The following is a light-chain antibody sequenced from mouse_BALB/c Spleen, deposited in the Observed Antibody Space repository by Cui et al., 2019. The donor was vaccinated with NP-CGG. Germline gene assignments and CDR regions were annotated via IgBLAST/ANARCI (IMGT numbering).Light chain of an antibody. CDR2: GTN. J-gene: IGLJ1*01. CDR3: ALWYSNHWM. Sequence: QAVVTQEPAPTTSPGETVTLTCRSSTGAVTTSNYANWVQEKPDHLFTGLIGGTNNRVPGVPARFSGSLIGDKAALTITGAQTEDEAIYFCALWYSNHWMFGGGTKLTVL. CDR1: TGAVTTSNY. V-gene: IGLV1*01.